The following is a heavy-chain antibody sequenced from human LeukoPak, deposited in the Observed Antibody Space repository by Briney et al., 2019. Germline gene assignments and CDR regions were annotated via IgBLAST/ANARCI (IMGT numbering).Heavy chain of an antibody. D-gene: IGHD1-1*01. Sequence: SEALSLTCTVSGGSISSYFWSWIRQPLGRGLEWMGYIYSRSSTNHYRSHKSRVTISVDTSNNQFSLKLSSVTAADTAVYYCARALSTYYYYYMDVCGKGTTVTVSS. CDR3: ARALSTYYYYYMDV. CDR1: GGSISSYF. V-gene: IGHV4-59*01. CDR2: IYSRSST. J-gene: IGHJ6*03.